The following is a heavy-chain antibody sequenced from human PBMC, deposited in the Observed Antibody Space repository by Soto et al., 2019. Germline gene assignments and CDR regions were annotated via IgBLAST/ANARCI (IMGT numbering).Heavy chain of an antibody. Sequence: QVHLVQSGAEVKKPGASVKVSCKGSGYAFTTYGITWVRQAPGQGLEWMGWISAHNGNPNYAQKLQGRVTVTRDTSTSTAYMELRSLRSDDPAVYYCARGRYGDYWGQGALVTVSS. CDR1: GYAFTTYG. D-gene: IGHD1-1*01. CDR2: ISAHNGNP. J-gene: IGHJ4*02. V-gene: IGHV1-18*01. CDR3: ARGRYGDY.